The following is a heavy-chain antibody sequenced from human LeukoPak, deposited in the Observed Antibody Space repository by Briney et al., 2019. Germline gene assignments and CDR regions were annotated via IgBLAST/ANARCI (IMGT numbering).Heavy chain of an antibody. Sequence: ASVKVSCKASGGTFSSYAISWVRQAPGQGLEWMGGIIPIFGTTNYAQKFQGRVTITTDEYTSTAYMELSSLRSEDTAVYYCALQGERLVLGAFDIWGQGTMVTVSS. J-gene: IGHJ3*02. V-gene: IGHV1-69*05. CDR1: GGTFSSYA. CDR3: ALQGERLVLGAFDI. D-gene: IGHD6-13*01. CDR2: IIPIFGTT.